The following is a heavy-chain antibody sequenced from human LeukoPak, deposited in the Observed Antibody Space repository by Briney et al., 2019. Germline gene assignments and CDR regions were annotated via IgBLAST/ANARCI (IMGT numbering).Heavy chain of an antibody. J-gene: IGHJ5*02. Sequence: PSETLSLTCTVSGGSISSGGYYWSWIRQHPGKGLEWIGYIYYSGSTYYTPSLKSRVTISVDTSKNQFSLELSSVTAADTAVYYCARGRVVVVTAIPNWFDPWGQGTLVTVSS. V-gene: IGHV4-31*03. CDR3: ARGRVVVVTAIPNWFDP. D-gene: IGHD2-21*02. CDR1: GGSISSGGYY. CDR2: IYYSGST.